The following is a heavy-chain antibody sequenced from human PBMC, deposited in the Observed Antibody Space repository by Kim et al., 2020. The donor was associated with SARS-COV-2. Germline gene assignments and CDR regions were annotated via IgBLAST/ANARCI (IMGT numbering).Heavy chain of an antibody. CDR2: IVVGSGNT. V-gene: IGHV1-58*02. J-gene: IGHJ6*02. CDR1: GFTFTSSA. Sequence: SVKVSCKASGFTFTSSAMLWVRQARGQRLEWIGWIVVGSGNTNYAQKFQERVTITRDMSTSTAYMELSSLRSEDTAVYYCAADPTGTTVGALLAHYYYGMDVWGQGTTVTVSS. D-gene: IGHD1-7*01. CDR3: AADPTGTTVGALLAHYYYGMDV.